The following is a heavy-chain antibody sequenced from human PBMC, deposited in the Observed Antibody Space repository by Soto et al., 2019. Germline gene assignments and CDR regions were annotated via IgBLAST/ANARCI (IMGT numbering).Heavy chain of an antibody. CDR2: IYYSGST. D-gene: IGHD5-12*01. J-gene: IGHJ4*02. CDR3: ARQSWLPYFDY. CDR1: GGSVSSSSYY. V-gene: IGHV4-39*01. Sequence: QVQLQESGPGLVKPSETLSLTCTVSGGSVSSSSYYWGWIRQPPGKGLEWIGSIYYSGSTSYNVTLKSRVTISVDTSKNQFSLKLSSVTVADTAVYYCARQSWLPYFDYWGQGTLVTVSS.